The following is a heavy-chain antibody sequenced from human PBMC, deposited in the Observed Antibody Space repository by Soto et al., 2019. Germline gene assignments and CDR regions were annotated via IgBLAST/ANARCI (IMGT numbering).Heavy chain of an antibody. CDR1: GFTFSSYA. J-gene: IGHJ4*02. Sequence: QVQLVESGGGVVQPGRSLRLSCAASGFTFSSYAMHWVRQAPGKGLEWVAVIWYDGSNKYYADSVKGRFIISRDNSKNTLYLQMNSLRAEDTAVYYCARDKFLGSTVGYYFDYWGQGTLVTVSS. CDR2: IWYDGSNK. D-gene: IGHD4-17*01. CDR3: ARDKFLGSTVGYYFDY. V-gene: IGHV3-33*01.